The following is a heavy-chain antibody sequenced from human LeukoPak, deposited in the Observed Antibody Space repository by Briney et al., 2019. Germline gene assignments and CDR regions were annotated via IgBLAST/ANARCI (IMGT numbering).Heavy chain of an antibody. CDR2: ISYSGNT. Sequence: SETLSLTCTVSGGSINSHYWSWVRQPPGKGLVWIGYISYSGNTNYNPSLKSRVTISMHTSKNQLSLKLNSVAAADTAVYYCASSGQCTNGLCRDVGYMDVWGKGTTVTVSS. CDR3: ASSGQCTNGLCRDVGYMDV. V-gene: IGHV4-59*11. D-gene: IGHD2-8*01. CDR1: GGSINSHY. J-gene: IGHJ6*03.